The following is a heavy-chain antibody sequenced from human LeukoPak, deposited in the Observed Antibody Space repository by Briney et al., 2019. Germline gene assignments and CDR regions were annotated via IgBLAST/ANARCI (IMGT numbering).Heavy chain of an antibody. D-gene: IGHD3-22*01. Sequence: GGSLRLSCAASGFSFSSYAINWVRQVPGKGLEWVSAISGSGGSTYYADSVKGRFTISRDNSKNTLYLQMNSLRAEDTAVYYCAKDLSSRDYDSSGYYPARFDPWGQGTLVTVSS. CDR1: GFSFSSYA. J-gene: IGHJ5*02. V-gene: IGHV3-23*01. CDR2: ISGSGGST. CDR3: AKDLSSRDYDSSGYYPARFDP.